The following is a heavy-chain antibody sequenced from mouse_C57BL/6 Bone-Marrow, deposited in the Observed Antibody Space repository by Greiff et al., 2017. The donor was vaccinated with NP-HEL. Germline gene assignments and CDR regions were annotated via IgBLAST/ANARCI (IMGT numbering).Heavy chain of an antibody. D-gene: IGHD1-1*01. Sequence: VQLQQSGTELVKPGASVKLSCKASGYTFTSYWMHWVKQRPGQGLEWIGNINPSNGGTNYNEKFKSKATLTVDKSSSTAYMQLSSLTSEDSAVYYCARTLYYYGSSSHAMDYWGQGTSVTVSS. CDR2: INPSNGGT. CDR3: ARTLYYYGSSSHAMDY. CDR1: GYTFTSYW. J-gene: IGHJ4*01. V-gene: IGHV1-53*01.